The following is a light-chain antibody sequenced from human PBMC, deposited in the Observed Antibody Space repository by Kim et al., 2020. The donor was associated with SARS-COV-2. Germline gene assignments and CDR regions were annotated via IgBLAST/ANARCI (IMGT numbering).Light chain of an antibody. Sequence: GQSVTMSCTGTRSDVGSYNRVSWYQQPPGTAPKLMIYEVSKRPSGVPDRFSGSKSGNTASLTISGLQAEDEADYYCSSYASSSTWVFGGGTKLTVL. J-gene: IGLJ3*02. CDR3: SSYASSSTWV. CDR1: RSDVGSYNR. CDR2: EVS. V-gene: IGLV2-18*02.